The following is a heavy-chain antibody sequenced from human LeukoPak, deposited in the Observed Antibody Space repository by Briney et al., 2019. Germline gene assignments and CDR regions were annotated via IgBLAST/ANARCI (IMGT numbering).Heavy chain of an antibody. CDR1: GYTFTSHY. CDR2: INPSGSST. Sequence: ASVKVSCKASGYTFTSHYMHWVRQAPGQGLEWMGLINPSGSSTLYAQKFQGRVTMTRDMSTTTDYMELSSLRSEDAAVYYCARDNSVGDIAWWFDPWGQGTLVTVSS. J-gene: IGHJ5*02. V-gene: IGHV1-46*01. D-gene: IGHD3-16*02. CDR3: ARDNSVGDIAWWFDP.